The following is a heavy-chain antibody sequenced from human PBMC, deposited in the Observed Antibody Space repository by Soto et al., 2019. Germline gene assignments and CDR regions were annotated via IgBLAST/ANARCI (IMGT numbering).Heavy chain of an antibody. J-gene: IGHJ4*02. CDR2: IVVGSGNT. D-gene: IGHD1-26*01. CDR3: AAGGGSYYATSQVFDY. Sequence: SVALSCKASEFTITSSAGQWVRQASRQRLEWIGWIVVGSGNTNYAQKFQERVTITRDMSTSTAYMELSSLRSEDTAVYYCAAGGGSYYATSQVFDYWGQGTLVTVSS. CDR1: EFTITSSA. V-gene: IGHV1-58*01.